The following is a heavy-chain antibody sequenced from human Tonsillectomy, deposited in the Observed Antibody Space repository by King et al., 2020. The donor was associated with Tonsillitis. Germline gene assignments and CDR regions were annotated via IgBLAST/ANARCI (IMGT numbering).Heavy chain of an antibody. CDR3: AKYAASLRSNYVDYFDY. V-gene: IGHV3-30*18. CDR2: IGYDGSSK. D-gene: IGHD3-10*01. Sequence: QLVQSGGGVVQPGRSLRLSCAASAVSFRSYGMHWVRQAPGKGLEWVAVIGYDGSSKYYADSVKGRFTISRDNSMHMVYLQMNSLRAEDTAVYYCAKYAASLRSNYVDYFDYWGQGILVTVSS. J-gene: IGHJ4*02. CDR1: AVSFRSYG.